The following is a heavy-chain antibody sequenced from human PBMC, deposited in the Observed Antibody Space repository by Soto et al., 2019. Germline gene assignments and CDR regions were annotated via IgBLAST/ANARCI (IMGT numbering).Heavy chain of an antibody. CDR1: GGSISSYY. V-gene: IGHV4-59*01. D-gene: IGHD3-22*01. CDR3: ARDSLNYSHSSGYYYAAVNAFDI. J-gene: IGHJ3*02. Sequence: SETLSLTCTVSGGSISSYYWSWIRQPPGKGLEWIGYIYYSGSTNYNPSLKSRVTISVDTSKNQFSLKLSSVTAADTAVYYCARDSLNYSHSSGYYYAAVNAFDIWGPGTMVTVS. CDR2: IYYSGST.